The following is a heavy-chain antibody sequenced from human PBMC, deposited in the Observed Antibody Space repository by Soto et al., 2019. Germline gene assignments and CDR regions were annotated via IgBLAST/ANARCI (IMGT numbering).Heavy chain of an antibody. CDR3: ARDGDYFGSGSPPLLSK. CDR2: IYYSGST. D-gene: IGHD3-10*01. CDR1: GGSISSGDYY. V-gene: IGHV4-30-4*01. J-gene: IGHJ4*02. Sequence: TLSLTCTVSGGSISSGDYYWSWIRQPPGKGLEWIGYIYYSGSTYYNPSLKSRVTISVDTSKNQFSLKLSSVTAADTAVYYCARDGDYFGSGSPPLLSKWGQGTLVTVSS.